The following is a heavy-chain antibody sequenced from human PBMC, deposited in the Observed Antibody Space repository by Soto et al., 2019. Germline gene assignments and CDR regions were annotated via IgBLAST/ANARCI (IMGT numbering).Heavy chain of an antibody. D-gene: IGHD6-13*01. CDR3: AKVSSSWRYFDC. CDR2: ISGSGGST. V-gene: IGHV3-23*01. Sequence: QPGGSLRLSCAASGFTFSSYGMSWVRQAPGKGLEWVSAISGSGGSTYYADSVKGRFTISRDNSKNTLYLQMKSLRAEDTAVYYCAKVSSSWRYFDCWGQGTRVTVSS. J-gene: IGHJ4*02. CDR1: GFTFSSYG.